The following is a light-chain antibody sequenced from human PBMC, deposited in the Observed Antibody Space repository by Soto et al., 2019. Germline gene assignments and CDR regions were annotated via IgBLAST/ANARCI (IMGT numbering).Light chain of an antibody. J-gene: IGKJ1*01. CDR3: QQYEKWWT. CDR1: ESVGSN. V-gene: IGKV3-15*01. Sequence: VLTQSPATLSASPGERATLSCRASESVGSNVAWYQQRPGQAPRLLIYGASTRAIGIPLRFSGSGSGTEFTLNISSLQSEDFAVYYCQQYEKWWTFGQGTMVDFK. CDR2: GAS.